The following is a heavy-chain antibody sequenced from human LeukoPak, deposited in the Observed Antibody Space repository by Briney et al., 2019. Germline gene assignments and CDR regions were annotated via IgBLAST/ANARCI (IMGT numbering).Heavy chain of an antibody. V-gene: IGHV3-48*01. CDR3: AREHENMVRGVIAFDY. D-gene: IGHD3-10*01. CDR1: EFTFSNYS. CDR2: ISSRSSTI. Sequence: PGGSLRLSCAASEFTFSNYSMNWVRQAPGKGLEWVSYISSRSSTIYYADSVKGRFTISRDNAKNSLYLQMNSLRAEDTAVYYCAREHENMVRGVIAFDYWGQGTLVTVSS. J-gene: IGHJ4*02.